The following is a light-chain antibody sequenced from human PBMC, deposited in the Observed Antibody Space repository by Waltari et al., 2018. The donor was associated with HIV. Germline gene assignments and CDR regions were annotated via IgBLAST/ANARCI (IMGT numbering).Light chain of an antibody. CDR1: TIGTNS. CDR3: QVWDSTSDHLWV. V-gene: IGLV3-21*02. Sequence: SYVLTQSPSVSVAPGQTARITCWGNTIGTNSAHWHRHKPGQAPVLVVYDDSDRPSGIPERFSGSNSGNAATLTISKVEVGDEADYFCQVWDSTSDHLWVFGGGSRLTVL. J-gene: IGLJ3*02. CDR2: DDS.